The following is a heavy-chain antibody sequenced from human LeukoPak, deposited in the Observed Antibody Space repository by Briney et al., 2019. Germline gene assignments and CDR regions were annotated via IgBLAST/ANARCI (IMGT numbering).Heavy chain of an antibody. D-gene: IGHD7-27*01. CDR1: GDSISNYY. Sequence: PSETLSLTCAVSGDSISNYYWSWIRQPPGKGLEWIGYIYYTGSTTYNPSLKSRVTISADTSKNQFSLKLSSVTAADTAVYYCASRKLGNDYWGQGTLVTVSS. J-gene: IGHJ4*02. CDR2: IYYTGST. CDR3: ASRKLGNDY. V-gene: IGHV4-59*01.